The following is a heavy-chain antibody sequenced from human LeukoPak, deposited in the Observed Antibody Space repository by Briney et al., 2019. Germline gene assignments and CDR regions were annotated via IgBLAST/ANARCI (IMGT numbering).Heavy chain of an antibody. CDR1: GYSISSNNW. CDR2: IDYSGNT. D-gene: IGHD6-19*01. Sequence: PSETLSLTCAVSGYSISSNNWWAWIRQPPGKGLEWIGYIDYSGNTYYNPYNPSLTSRVTMSVDTSKNQFSLKLDSVTEIDTAMYYCARNQAVAANRGAFDIWGQGTMVTVSS. V-gene: IGHV4-28*01. J-gene: IGHJ3*02. CDR3: ARNQAVAANRGAFDI.